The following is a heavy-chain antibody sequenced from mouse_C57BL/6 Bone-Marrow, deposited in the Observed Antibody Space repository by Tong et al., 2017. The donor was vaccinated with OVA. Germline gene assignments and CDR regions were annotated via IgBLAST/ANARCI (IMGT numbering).Heavy chain of an antibody. CDR3: ARWATMVTTPAY. CDR2: INSDGGST. CDR1: EYEFPSHD. Sequence: EVQQESGGGLVQPGESLKLSCESNEYEFPSHDMSWVRKTPEKRLELVAAINSDGGSTYYPDTMERRFIISRDNTKKTLYLQMSSLRSEDTALYYCARWATMVTTPAYWGQGTLVTVSA. J-gene: IGHJ3*01. V-gene: IGHV5-2*01. D-gene: IGHD2-2*01.